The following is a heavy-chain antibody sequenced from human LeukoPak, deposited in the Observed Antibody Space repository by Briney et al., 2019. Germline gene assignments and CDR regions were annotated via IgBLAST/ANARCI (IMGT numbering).Heavy chain of an antibody. J-gene: IGHJ4*02. D-gene: IGHD3-9*01. CDR3: ARDDQGVNYDILTGYYRAAFGFDY. CDR1: GGSISSYY. Sequence: SETLSLTCTVSGGSISSYYWSWIRQPPGKGLEWIGYIYYSGNTNYNPSLKSRVTISVDTSKNQFSLKLSSVTAADTAVYYCARDDQGVNYDILTGYYRAAFGFDYWGQGTLVTVSS. CDR2: IYYSGNT. V-gene: IGHV4-59*12.